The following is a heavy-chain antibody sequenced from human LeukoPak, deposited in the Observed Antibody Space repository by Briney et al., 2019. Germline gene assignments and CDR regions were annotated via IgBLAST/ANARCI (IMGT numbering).Heavy chain of an antibody. CDR2: ISSSGSTI. CDR1: GFTFSSYE. D-gene: IGHD3-22*01. V-gene: IGHV3-48*03. CDR3: ARDYSSTYYYDSSDPGWFDP. Sequence: GGSLRLSCAASGFTFSSYEMNWVRQAPGKGLEWVSYISSSGSTIYYADSVKGRFTISRDNSKNTLYLQMNSLRAEDTAVYYCARDYSSTYYYDSSDPGWFDPWGQGTLVTVSS. J-gene: IGHJ5*02.